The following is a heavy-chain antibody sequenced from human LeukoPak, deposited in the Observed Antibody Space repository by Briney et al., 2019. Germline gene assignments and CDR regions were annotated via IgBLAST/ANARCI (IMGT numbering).Heavy chain of an antibody. J-gene: IGHJ4*02. CDR1: GYTFTGYY. V-gene: IGHV1-2*02. CDR2: INPKSGGT. D-gene: IGHD5-18*01. CDR3: ARSGMVTDFDY. Sequence: GASVKVSCKASGYTFTGYYMHWVRQAPGQGLEWMGWINPKSGGTNCAQKFQGRVTMTRDTSISTAYMELSRLRSDDTAVYYCARSGMVTDFDYWGQGTLVTVSS.